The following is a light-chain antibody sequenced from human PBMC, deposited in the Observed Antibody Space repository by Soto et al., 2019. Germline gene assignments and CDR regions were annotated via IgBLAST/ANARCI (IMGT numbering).Light chain of an antibody. J-gene: IGKJ5*01. V-gene: IGKV3-15*01. CDR1: QSVSSD. Sequence: DIGLKRSPGTLSVSPGERATLSFRASQSVSSDLAWYQQKPGQAPRLLVYGASTRATGIPARFSGSGSGTEFTLTISSLQSEDFAIYYCQKYNDWPLTFGQGTRLEIK. CDR3: QKYNDWPLT. CDR2: GAS.